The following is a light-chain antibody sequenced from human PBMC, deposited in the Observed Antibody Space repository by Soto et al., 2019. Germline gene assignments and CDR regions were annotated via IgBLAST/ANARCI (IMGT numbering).Light chain of an antibody. J-gene: IGKJ4*01. Sequence: DTQMTQSPSSLSAPVGDRVTITCRASHDINNYLAWYQQKPGKVPKVLIYVASTLRSGVPSRFSGSGSGTEFTLTISSLQPEDAATYYCQKYDSALLTFGGGTKVEIK. V-gene: IGKV1-27*01. CDR2: VAS. CDR1: HDINNY. CDR3: QKYDSALLT.